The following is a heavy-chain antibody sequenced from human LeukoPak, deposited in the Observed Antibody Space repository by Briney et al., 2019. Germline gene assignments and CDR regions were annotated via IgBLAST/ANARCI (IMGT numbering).Heavy chain of an antibody. CDR2: VNPNNGVP. J-gene: IGHJ5*02. CDR1: GYTFTSYY. V-gene: IGHV1-2*06. D-gene: IGHD1-26*01. CDR3: AREVGYSSSYYGRFDP. Sequence: ASVKVSCKASGYTFTSYYMHWVRQAPGQGLEWMGRVNPNNGVPNYAQKFQGRVTMTRDTAISTFYMELSSLRSDDTAVYFCAREVGYSSSYYGRFDPGGRGPLVPVSS.